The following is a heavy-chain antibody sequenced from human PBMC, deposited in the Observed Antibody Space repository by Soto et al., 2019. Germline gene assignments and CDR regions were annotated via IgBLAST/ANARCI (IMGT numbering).Heavy chain of an antibody. V-gene: IGHV3-53*01. D-gene: IGHD4-4*01. Sequence: PGGSLRLSCAASGFTVSSNYMSWVRQAPGKGLEWVSVIYSGGSTYYADSVKGRFTISRDNSKNTLYLQMNSLRAEDTAVYYCAIGFGENDYSNYEAFYYYYGMDVWGQGTTVTVSS. CDR1: GFTVSSNY. J-gene: IGHJ6*02. CDR2: IYSGGST. CDR3: AIGFGENDYSNYEAFYYYYGMDV.